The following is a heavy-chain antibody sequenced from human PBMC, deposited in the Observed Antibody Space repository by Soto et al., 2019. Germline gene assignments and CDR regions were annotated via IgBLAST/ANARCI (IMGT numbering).Heavy chain of an antibody. D-gene: IGHD1-1*01. CDR1: GFSFSRYG. Sequence: VQLVESGCGVVQPGRSLRLLCEASGFSFSRYGMHWVRQAPGMGLEWVAVISWDGLAQYYADSVKGRFTISRDNSQSTLYLQMNSLRTEDTAIYYCAKETIQVGGPNYFDYWGQGALVTVSS. V-gene: IGHV3-30*18. J-gene: IGHJ4*02. CDR3: AKETIQVGGPNYFDY. CDR2: ISWDGLAQ.